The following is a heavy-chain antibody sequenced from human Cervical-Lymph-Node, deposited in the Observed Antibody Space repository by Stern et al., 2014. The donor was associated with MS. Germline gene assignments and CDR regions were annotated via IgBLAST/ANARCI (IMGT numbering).Heavy chain of an antibody. D-gene: IGHD4/OR15-4a*01. CDR3: ARDRVGALDY. J-gene: IGHJ4*02. CDR1: GFTFSSHG. CDR2: ILSDGSSK. V-gene: IGHV3-33*01. Sequence: MQLVESGGGVVQPGRSLRLSCAASGFTFSSHGMHWVRQAPGKGLEWVAVILSDGSSKYYIDSVRGRFSISRDNSKNTLYLHMNSLRAEDPAVYYCARDRVGALDYWGQGTLVTVSS.